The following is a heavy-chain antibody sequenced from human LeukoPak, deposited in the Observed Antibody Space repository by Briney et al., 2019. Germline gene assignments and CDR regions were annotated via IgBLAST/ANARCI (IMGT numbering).Heavy chain of an antibody. CDR2: IKQDGSQK. D-gene: IGHD2-2*01. CDR3: ARGGSTGNWFDP. CDR1: GFTFTNYW. J-gene: IGHJ5*02. Sequence: PGGSLRLSCVASGFTFTNYWMNGVGQEPGKGLEGGASIKQDGSQKSYVDSVKGRFTISRASAKNSLSLQMDSLGAEDTAVYYCARGGSTGNWFDPWGQGPLVTVSS. V-gene: IGHV3-7*01.